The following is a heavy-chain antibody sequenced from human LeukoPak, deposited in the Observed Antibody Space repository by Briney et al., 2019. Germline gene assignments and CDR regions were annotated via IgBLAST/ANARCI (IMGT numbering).Heavy chain of an antibody. J-gene: IGHJ4*02. CDR3: ARGYYDFWSGYYFGLGHFDY. V-gene: IGHV3-48*01. D-gene: IGHD3-3*01. CDR2: ISSSSSTI. CDR1: GFTFSSYS. Sequence: GGSLRLSCAASGFTFSSYSMNWVRQAPGKGLEWVSYISSSSSTIYYADSVKGRFTISRDNAKNSLYLQMNSLRAEDTAVCYCARGYYDFWSGYYFGLGHFDYWGQGTLVTVSS.